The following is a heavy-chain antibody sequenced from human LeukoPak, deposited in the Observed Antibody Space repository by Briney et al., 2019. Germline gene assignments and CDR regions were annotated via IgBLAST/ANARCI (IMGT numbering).Heavy chain of an antibody. Sequence: ASVKVSCKSSVYTFTNYGVNWVRQAPGQGLQWMGWINSYNGNTNYAQNFQGRVTMTTDTSTGTAYMELRSLRSDDTAVYYCATIAAAGVYNWFDPWGQGTRVIVSS. CDR1: VYTFTNYG. D-gene: IGHD6-13*01. J-gene: IGHJ5*02. CDR2: INSYNGNT. CDR3: ATIAAAGVYNWFDP. V-gene: IGHV1-18*01.